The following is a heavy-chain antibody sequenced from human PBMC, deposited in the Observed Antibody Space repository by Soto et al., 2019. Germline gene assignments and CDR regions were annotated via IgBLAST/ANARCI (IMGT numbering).Heavy chain of an antibody. CDR2: INPYNANT. CDR3: ARARVAGIGGDAFDI. D-gene: IGHD3-16*01. CDR1: GYTSTNHG. J-gene: IGHJ3*02. V-gene: IGHV1-18*04. Sequence: QVQLVQSGTEVKKPGASVKVSCKTSGYTSTNHGINWVRQAPGQGLEWMGWINPYNANTNYAQKLQGRVTMTTDTSTATAYMDLRSLTSDDTAVYYCARARVAGIGGDAFDIWGQGTVVTVSS.